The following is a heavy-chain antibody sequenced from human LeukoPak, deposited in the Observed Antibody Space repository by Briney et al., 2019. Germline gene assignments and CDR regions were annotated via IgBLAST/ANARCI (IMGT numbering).Heavy chain of an antibody. Sequence: SGTLSLTCAVSGGSISSTNWWSWVRQPPGKGLEWIGEIYHSGSTNYNPSLKSRVIISVDKSKNQFSLKLSSVTAANTAVYYCARDTTGRTYSSFDYWGQGTLVTVSS. V-gene: IGHV4-4*02. D-gene: IGHD6-19*01. J-gene: IGHJ4*02. CDR2: IYHSGST. CDR3: ARDTTGRTYSSFDY. CDR1: GGSISSTNW.